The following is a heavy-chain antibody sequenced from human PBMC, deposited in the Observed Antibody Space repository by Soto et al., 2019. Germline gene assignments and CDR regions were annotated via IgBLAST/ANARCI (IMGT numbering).Heavy chain of an antibody. CDR1: GFTFTRYS. Sequence: GGSLRLSCAASGFTFTRYSMNWVRQAPGKGLEWVSSISSTTNYIYYGDSMKGRFTISRDNAKNSLYLEMNSLRAEDTAVYYCARESEDLTSKFDYWGQGTLITVSS. V-gene: IGHV3-21*06. J-gene: IGHJ4*02. CDR3: ARESEDLTSKFDY. CDR2: ISSTTNYI.